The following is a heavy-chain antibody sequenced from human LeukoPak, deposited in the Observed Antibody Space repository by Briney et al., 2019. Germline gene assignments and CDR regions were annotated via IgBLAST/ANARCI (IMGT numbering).Heavy chain of an antibody. D-gene: IGHD6-13*01. J-gene: IGHJ4*02. V-gene: IGHV1-8*02. CDR1: GYTFTNYD. Sequence: ASVKVSCKTSGYTFTNYDINWVRQATGQGLEWMGWINPKSGRTGYAQKFQGRVTMTRNTSISTAYMELSSLRSEDTAVYYCARDHSSSHEYDYWGQGTLVTVS. CDR2: INPKSGRT. CDR3: ARDHSSSHEYDY.